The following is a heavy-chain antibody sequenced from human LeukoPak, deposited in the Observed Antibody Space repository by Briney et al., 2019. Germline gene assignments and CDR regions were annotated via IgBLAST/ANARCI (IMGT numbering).Heavy chain of an antibody. CDR3: AKDRSCTNDICHEDFDY. CDR2: ISGSGGST. J-gene: IGHJ4*02. V-gene: IGHV3-23*01. D-gene: IGHD2-8*01. Sequence: GGSLRLSCAASGFTFSSYAVSWVRQAPGKGLEWVSSISGSGGSTYSADSVKGRFTISRDNSKNTLYLQMNSLRAEDTALYYCAKDRSCTNDICHEDFDYWGQGTLVTVSS. CDR1: GFTFSSYA.